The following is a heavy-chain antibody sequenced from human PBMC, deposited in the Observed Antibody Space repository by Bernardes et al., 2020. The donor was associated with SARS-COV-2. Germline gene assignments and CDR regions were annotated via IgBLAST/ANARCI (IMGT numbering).Heavy chain of an antibody. J-gene: IGHJ6*02. CDR3: ARGMYYYDSSGYYYPNWAYYYYYGMDV. V-gene: IGHV3-33*01. CDR2: IWYDGSNK. Sequence: GRSLRVSCAASGFTFSSYGMHWVRQAPGKGLEWVAVIWYDGSNKYYADSVKGRFTISRDNSKNTLYLQMNSLRAEDTAVYYCARGMYYYDSSGYYYPNWAYYYYYGMDVWGQGTTVTVSS. D-gene: IGHD3-22*01. CDR1: GFTFSSYG.